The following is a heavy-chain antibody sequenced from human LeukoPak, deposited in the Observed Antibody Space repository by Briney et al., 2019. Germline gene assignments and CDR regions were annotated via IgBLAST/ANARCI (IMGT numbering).Heavy chain of an antibody. CDR2: ISGSGGST. CDR3: AKGYSYAKGYFDY. CDR1: GYTFSNYG. V-gene: IGHV3-23*01. J-gene: IGHJ4*02. Sequence: ASVKVSCKASGYTFSNYGIIWVRQAPGKGLEWVSAISGSGGSTYYADSVKGRFTISRDNSKNTLYLQVNSLRAEDTAVYYCAKGYSYAKGYFDYWGQGTLGTVSS. D-gene: IGHD5-18*01.